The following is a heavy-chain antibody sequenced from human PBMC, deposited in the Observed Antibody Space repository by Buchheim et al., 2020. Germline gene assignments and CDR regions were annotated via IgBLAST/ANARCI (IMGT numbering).Heavy chain of an antibody. J-gene: IGHJ5*02. CDR1: GFTFSSYW. CDR2: IKQDGSEK. V-gene: IGHV3-7*01. Sequence: EVQLVESGGGLVQPGGSLRLSCAASGFTFSSYWMSWVRQAPGKGLEWVANIKQDGSEKYYVDSVMGRFTISRDKAKNSLYLQMNSLRAEDTAVYFCARIKENYSDNSQFNWFDPWGQGTL. CDR3: ARIKENYSDNSQFNWFDP. D-gene: IGHD3-22*01.